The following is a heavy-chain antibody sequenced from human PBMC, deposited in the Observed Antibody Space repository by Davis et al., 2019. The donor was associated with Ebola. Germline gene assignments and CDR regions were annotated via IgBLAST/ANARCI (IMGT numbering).Heavy chain of an antibody. D-gene: IGHD6-19*01. V-gene: IGHV1-69*06. Sequence: SSVTVSRLPSLCTFSSYAISWVRQAPGQGLEWMGGIIPIFGTANYAQKSQGRVTITAEKSTSTAYMELSSLRSEDTAVYYCAREEDRTGWYGTHVAGYVAGYFDYWGQGTLVTVSS. J-gene: IGHJ4*02. CDR3: AREEDRTGWYGTHVAGYVAGYFDY. CDR1: LCTFSSYA. CDR2: IIPIFGTA.